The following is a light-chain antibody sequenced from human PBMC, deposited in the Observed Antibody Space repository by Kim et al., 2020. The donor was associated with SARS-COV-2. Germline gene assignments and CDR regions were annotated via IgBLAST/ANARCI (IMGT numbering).Light chain of an antibody. J-gene: IGLJ2*01. Sequence: SVSPGQTASITCSGDKLGDKYACWYQQKPGQSPVLVIYQDSGRPSGIPERFSGSNSGNTATLTISGTQAMDEADYYCQAWDSSFVVFGGGTQLTVL. CDR2: QDS. CDR1: KLGDKY. V-gene: IGLV3-1*01. CDR3: QAWDSSFVV.